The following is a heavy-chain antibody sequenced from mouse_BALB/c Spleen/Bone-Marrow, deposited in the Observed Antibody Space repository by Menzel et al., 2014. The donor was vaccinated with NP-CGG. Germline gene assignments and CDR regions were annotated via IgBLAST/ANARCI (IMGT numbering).Heavy chain of an antibody. J-gene: IGHJ4*01. V-gene: IGHV14-3*02. CDR1: GFNIKDTY. Sequence: EVQLVESGAELVKPGASVKLSCTASGFNIKDTYMHWVKQRPERGLEWIGRIDPANGDTKYDPKFQGKATITADTSSNTAYLQLSSLTSEDTAVYYCARWLLPYGLDYWGQGTSVTVSS. CDR3: ARWLLPYGLDY. CDR2: IDPANGDT. D-gene: IGHD2-3*01.